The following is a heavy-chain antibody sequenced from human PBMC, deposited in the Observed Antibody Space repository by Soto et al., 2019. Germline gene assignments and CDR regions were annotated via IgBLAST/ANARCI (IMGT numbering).Heavy chain of an antibody. V-gene: IGHV1-18*01. J-gene: IGHJ4*02. Sequence: QVQLVQSGAEVKKPGASVKVSCQASGYTFSNYGFSWVRQAPGQGLEWMGWISGYNGNTNYAERLQGRVTMTTDTSTRTAYMELKSVRYDDTAVYYCAREGQLGYWGQGTPVTVSS. CDR3: AREGQLGY. D-gene: IGHD6-6*01. CDR1: GYTFSNYG. CDR2: ISGYNGNT.